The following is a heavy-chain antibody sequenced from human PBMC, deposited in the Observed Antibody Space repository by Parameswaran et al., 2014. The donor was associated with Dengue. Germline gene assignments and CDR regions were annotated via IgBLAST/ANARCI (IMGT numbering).Heavy chain of an antibody. Sequence: GGSLRLSCAASGFTFSSYWMSWVRQAPGKGLEWVANIKQDGSEKYYVDSVKGRFTISRDNAKNSLYLQMNSLRAEDTAVYYCAREKDGYNRYYYYYGMDVWGQGTTVTVSS. D-gene: IGHD5-24*01. CDR3: AREKDGYNRYYYYYGMDV. CDR2: IKQDGSEK. J-gene: IGHJ6*02. V-gene: IGHV3-7*01. CDR1: GFTFSSYW.